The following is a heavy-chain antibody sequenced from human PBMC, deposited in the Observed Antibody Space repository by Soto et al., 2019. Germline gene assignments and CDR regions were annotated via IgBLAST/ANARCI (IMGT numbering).Heavy chain of an antibody. CDR1: GFTFSNYE. V-gene: IGHV3-48*03. CDR2: ITSSGSTL. CDR3: ARRRRDYYQGMDV. D-gene: IGHD3-22*01. J-gene: IGHJ6*02. Sequence: EVPLVESGGGLVQPGGSLRLSCAASGFTFSNYEMHWVRQAPGKGLEWVSYITSSGSTLYYADSVKGRFTVSRDNAKNSVFLQMNSLRADDTAVYDCARRRRDYYQGMDVWGQGTTVTVAS.